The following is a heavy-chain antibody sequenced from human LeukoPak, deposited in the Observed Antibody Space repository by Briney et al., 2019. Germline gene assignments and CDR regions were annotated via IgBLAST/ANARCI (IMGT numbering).Heavy chain of an antibody. J-gene: IGHJ6*01. CDR2: INWNGGRR. CDR3: AKATTMATNFYYYYGMDV. CDR1: GFTFDDYG. D-gene: IGHD5-24*01. V-gene: IGHV3-9*01. Sequence: PGGSLRLSCAASGFTFDDYGMHWVRQAPGKGLEGGSGINWNGGRRDYADSVKGRFTISRDNAKNSLFLQMNSLRAEDTALYFCAKATTMATNFYYYYGMDVWGQGTTVTVSS.